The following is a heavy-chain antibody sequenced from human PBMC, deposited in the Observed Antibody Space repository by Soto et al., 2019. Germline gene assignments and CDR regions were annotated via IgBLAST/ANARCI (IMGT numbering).Heavy chain of an antibody. CDR2: ISSSSSYI. V-gene: IGHV3-21*01. Sequence: GGSLRLSCAASGFTFSSYSMNWVRQAPGKGLEWVSSISSSSSYIYYADSVKGRFTISRDNAKNSPYLQMNSLRAEDTAVYYCARDLPLETYYYGSGTPSYGMDVWGQGTPVTVSS. CDR1: GFTFSSYS. J-gene: IGHJ6*02. CDR3: ARDLPLETYYYGSGTPSYGMDV. D-gene: IGHD3-10*01.